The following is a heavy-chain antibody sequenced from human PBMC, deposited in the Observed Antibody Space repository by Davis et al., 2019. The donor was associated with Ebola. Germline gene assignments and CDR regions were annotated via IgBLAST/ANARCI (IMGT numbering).Heavy chain of an antibody. CDR3: AKSGLSFGVVKYHYGMDV. V-gene: IGHV3-49*04. D-gene: IGHD3-3*01. Sequence: GGSLRLSCNASGFNFGEYAINWVRQVPGRGLEWVGFIRRNAYGGTTTYAASVEGRFTISRDYFKRVVYLEMNNLKVEDTAVYYCAKSGLSFGVVKYHYGMDVWGKGTTVTVSS. CDR2: IRRNAYGGTT. CDR1: GFNFGEYA. J-gene: IGHJ6*04.